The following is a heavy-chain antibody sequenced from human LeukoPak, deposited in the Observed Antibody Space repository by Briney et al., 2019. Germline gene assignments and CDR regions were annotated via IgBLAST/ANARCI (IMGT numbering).Heavy chain of an antibody. J-gene: IGHJ3*02. V-gene: IGHV3-23*01. CDR3: ARVAVAAHGAFDI. CDR1: GFTFSSYA. Sequence: PGGSLRLSCAVSGFTFSSYAMSWVRQAPGEGLEWVSAISGSGGSTYYADSVKGRFTISRDNSKNTLYLQMNSLRAEDTAVYYCARVAVAAHGAFDIWGQGTMVTVSS. D-gene: IGHD6-19*01. CDR2: ISGSGGST.